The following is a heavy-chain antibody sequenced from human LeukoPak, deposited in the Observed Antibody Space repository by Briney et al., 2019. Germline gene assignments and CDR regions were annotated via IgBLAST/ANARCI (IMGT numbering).Heavy chain of an antibody. CDR2: INPNNGDT. D-gene: IGHD1-26*01. CDR1: GYTFTSYY. J-gene: IGHJ4*02. V-gene: IGHV1-2*06. Sequence: VASVKVSCKASGYTFTSYYIHWVRQAPGQGLEWMGRINPNNGDTNYAQKFPGRVTLTRDTSIGTAYMELSSLRSDDTAMYYCVREITRATTYFDSWGQGTLVTVSS. CDR3: VREITRATTYFDS.